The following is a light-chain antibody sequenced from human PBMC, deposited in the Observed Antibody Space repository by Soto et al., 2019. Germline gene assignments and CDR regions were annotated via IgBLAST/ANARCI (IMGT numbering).Light chain of an antibody. CDR3: QQYKSYPWT. CDR1: QSVSYW. J-gene: IGKJ1*01. Sequence: EIQMTQSPSTLSASVGDRVTITCRASQSVSYWLAWYQQKPGKAPKLLVHDASTLLSGVPSRFSGSVSGTEFILTIGSLQPDDFATYYCQQYKSYPWTFGQWTKV. CDR2: DAS. V-gene: IGKV1-5*01.